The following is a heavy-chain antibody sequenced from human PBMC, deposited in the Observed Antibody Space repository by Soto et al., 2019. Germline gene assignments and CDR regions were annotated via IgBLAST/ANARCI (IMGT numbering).Heavy chain of an antibody. CDR2: ISGSGGST. V-gene: IGHV3-23*01. D-gene: IGHD3-10*01. Sequence: EVQLLESGGGLVQPGGSLRLSCAASGFIFSNYAMSWVRQAQGKGLKWVSAISGSGGSTYYADSVKGRFTISRDNSKNMLYLQMNSLRAEDTAVYYCANRGHYWGQGTLVTVSS. CDR1: GFIFSNYA. J-gene: IGHJ4*02. CDR3: ANRGHY.